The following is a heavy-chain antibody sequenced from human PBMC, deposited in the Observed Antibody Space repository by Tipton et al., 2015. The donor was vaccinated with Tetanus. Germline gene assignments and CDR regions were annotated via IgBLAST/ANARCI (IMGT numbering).Heavy chain of an antibody. D-gene: IGHD3-10*01. CDR2: TYNSGTT. V-gene: IGHV4-31*02. CDR1: GGSISSGGYF. J-gene: IGHJ4*02. Sequence: LRLSCTVSGGSISSGGYFWSWIRQHPGKGLEWIGHTYNSGTTSYNPSLKSRLTISADTSKNQFSLKVTSVTAADTAVHYCASTKVWYYFDYWGQGTLVTVSS. CDR3: ASTKVWYYFDY.